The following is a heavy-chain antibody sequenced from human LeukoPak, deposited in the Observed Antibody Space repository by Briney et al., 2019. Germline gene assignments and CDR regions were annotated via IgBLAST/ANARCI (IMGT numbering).Heavy chain of an antibody. CDR1: GGSISSYY. D-gene: IGHD3-22*01. V-gene: IGHV4-59*08. Sequence: SETLSLTCTVSGGSISSYYWSWIRQPPGKGLEWIGYIYYSGSTYYNPSLKSRVTISVDTSKNQFSLKLSSVTAADTAVYYCARAGWDGSGYLNYGMDVWGQGTTVTVSS. CDR3: ARAGWDGSGYLNYGMDV. CDR2: IYYSGST. J-gene: IGHJ6*02.